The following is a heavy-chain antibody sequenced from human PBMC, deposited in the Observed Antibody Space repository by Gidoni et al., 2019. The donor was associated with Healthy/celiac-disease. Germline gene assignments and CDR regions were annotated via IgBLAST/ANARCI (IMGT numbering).Heavy chain of an antibody. Sequence: EVQLLELGGGLVQPGGSLRLSCAASGSTFSSYAMSWVRQAPGKGLEWVSAISGSGGRTYYSDSLKGRFSISRDNSKNTLYLQMNSLRAEDTAVYYCAKVQVSTVVTPCFDYWCQGTLVTVSS. CDR2: ISGSGGRT. V-gene: IGHV3-23*01. J-gene: IGHJ4*02. CDR3: AKVQVSTVVTPCFDY. CDR1: GSTFSSYA. D-gene: IGHD4-17*01.